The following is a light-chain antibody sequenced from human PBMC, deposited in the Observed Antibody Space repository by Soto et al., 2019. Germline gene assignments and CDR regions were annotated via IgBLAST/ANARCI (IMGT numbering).Light chain of an antibody. CDR2: AAS. V-gene: IGKV1-6*01. Sequence: AIQMTQSPSSLSASVKDRVTITCRASQGIRNDLGWYQQKPGKAPKLLIYAASSLQSGVSSRFSGSGSGTDFTLIICSLQPEDFATYYCLQDYNYPLTFGGGTKVDIK. CDR3: LQDYNYPLT. J-gene: IGKJ4*01. CDR1: QGIRND.